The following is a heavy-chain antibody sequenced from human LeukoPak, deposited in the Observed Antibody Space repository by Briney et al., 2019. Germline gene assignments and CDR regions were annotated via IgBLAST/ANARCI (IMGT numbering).Heavy chain of an antibody. CDR2: ISSSGGTI. CDR1: GLTFSSYE. V-gene: IGHV3-48*03. J-gene: IGHJ4*02. Sequence: PGGSLRLSCAASGLTFSSYEMNWVRQAPGKGLEWVSYISSSGGTIYYADSVRGRFTISRDNAKNTLYLQMNSLRAEDTAVYYCARHNYGYDYWGQGTLVTVSS. CDR3: ARHNYGYDY. D-gene: IGHD5-18*01.